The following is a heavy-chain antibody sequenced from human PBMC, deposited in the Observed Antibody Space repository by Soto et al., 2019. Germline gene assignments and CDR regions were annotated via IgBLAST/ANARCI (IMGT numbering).Heavy chain of an antibody. CDR1: GYSFSNYG. V-gene: IGHV1-18*01. CDR3: GRERQWEPVPY. J-gene: IGHJ4*02. CDR2: ISGYNSNT. Sequence: EASVKVSCKASGYSFSNYGITWVRQAPGQGLEWMGWISGYNSNTNYAQKFEGRVRMTKDTTRSTAYLEVRSLRFDDTAVYYCGRERQWEPVPYWGQGTPVTVS. D-gene: IGHD1-26*01.